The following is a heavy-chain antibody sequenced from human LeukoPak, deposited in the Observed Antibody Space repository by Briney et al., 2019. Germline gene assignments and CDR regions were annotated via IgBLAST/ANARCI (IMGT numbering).Heavy chain of an antibody. V-gene: IGHV3-74*01. CDR1: GFTFSSHW. J-gene: IGHJ4*02. CDR2: INSVGSSI. D-gene: IGHD2-2*01. CDR3: ARDIGVVGPDLDY. Sequence: GGSLRLSCAASGFTFSSHWMHWVRQAPGKGLVWVSRINSVGSSISYADSVKGRFTISRDDSKNTLYLLMSSLGAGDTAVYYCARDIGVVGPDLDYWGQGTLVTVSS.